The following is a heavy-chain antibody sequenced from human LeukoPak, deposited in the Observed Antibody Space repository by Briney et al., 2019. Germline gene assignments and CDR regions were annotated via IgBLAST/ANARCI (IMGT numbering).Heavy chain of an antibody. V-gene: IGHV3-23*01. CDR2: ISGSGGST. Sequence: GGSLRLSCAASGFTFSSYGMSWVRQAPGKGLEWVSAISGSGGSTYYADSVKDRFTISRDNSKNTLYLQMNSLRAEDTAVYYCAKGGRAAAGTGDYYYYYMDVWGKGTTVTISS. J-gene: IGHJ6*03. CDR3: AKGGRAAAGTGDYYYYYMDV. D-gene: IGHD6-13*01. CDR1: GFTFSSYG.